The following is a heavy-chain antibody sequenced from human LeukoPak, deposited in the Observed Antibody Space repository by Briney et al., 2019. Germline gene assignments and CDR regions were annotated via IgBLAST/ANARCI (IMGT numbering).Heavy chain of an antibody. CDR2: IYSGGST. D-gene: IGHD5-24*01. V-gene: IGHV3-66*04. Sequence: GGSLRLSCAASGFTVSSNYMSWVRQAPGKGLEWVSVIYSGGSTYYADSVKGRFTISRDNSKNTLYLQMNSLRAEDTAVYCCARQRWLQWDFDYWGQGTLVTVSS. J-gene: IGHJ4*02. CDR3: ARQRWLQWDFDY. CDR1: GFTVSSNY.